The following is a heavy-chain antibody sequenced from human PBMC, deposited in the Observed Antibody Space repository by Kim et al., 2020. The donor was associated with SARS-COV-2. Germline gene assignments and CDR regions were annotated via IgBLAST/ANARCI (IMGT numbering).Heavy chain of an antibody. CDR2: ISWNSGSI. V-gene: IGHV3-9*01. J-gene: IGHJ5*02. CDR1: GFTFDDYA. D-gene: IGHD3-10*01. Sequence: GGSLRLSCAASGFTFDDYAMHWVRQAPGKGLEWVSGISWNSGSIGYADSVKGRFTISRDNAKNSLYLQMNSLRAEDTALYYCAKDIGATMVRGAHNWFDPWGQGTLVTVSS. CDR3: AKDIGATMVRGAHNWFDP.